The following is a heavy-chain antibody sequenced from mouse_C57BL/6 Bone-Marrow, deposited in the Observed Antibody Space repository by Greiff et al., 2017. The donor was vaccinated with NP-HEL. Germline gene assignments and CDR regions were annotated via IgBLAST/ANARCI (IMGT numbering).Heavy chain of an antibody. D-gene: IGHD2-4*01. CDR2: IYPGDGDT. Sequence: VQLQQSGPELVKPGASVKISCKASGYAFSSSWRNWVKQRPGKGLEWIGRIYPGDGDTNYNGKFKGKATLTADKSSSTAYMQLSSLTSEDSAVYFCANYYDYDEDAMDYWGQGTSVTVSS. CDR3: ANYYDYDEDAMDY. V-gene: IGHV1-82*01. CDR1: GYAFSSSW. J-gene: IGHJ4*01.